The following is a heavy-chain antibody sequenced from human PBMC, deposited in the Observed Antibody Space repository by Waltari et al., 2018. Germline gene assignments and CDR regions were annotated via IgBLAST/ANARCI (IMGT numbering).Heavy chain of an antibody. CDR1: GGTFSSYA. D-gene: IGHD3-22*01. J-gene: IGHJ4*02. CDR3: ARDRYYYDSSGYNPFDY. V-gene: IGHV1-69*01. CDR2: IIPIFGTA. Sequence: QVQLVQSGAEVKKPGSSVKVSCKASGGTFSSYAISWVRQAPGQGLEWMGGIIPIFGTANYAQKFQGRVTITADESTSTAYMELSSLRSEDTAVYYCARDRYYYDSSGYNPFDYWGQGTLVTVSS.